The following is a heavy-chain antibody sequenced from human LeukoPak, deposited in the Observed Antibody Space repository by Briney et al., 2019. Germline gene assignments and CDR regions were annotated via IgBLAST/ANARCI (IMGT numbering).Heavy chain of an antibody. D-gene: IGHD6-19*01. Sequence: PGGSLRLSCAASGFTFNNYAMNWVRQAPGKGLVWVSRINSDGSSTSYADSVKGRFTISRDNAKNTLYLQMNSLRADDTAVYYCARALAVAGTGGFDPWGQGTLVTVSS. J-gene: IGHJ5*02. CDR2: INSDGSST. CDR1: GFTFNNYA. V-gene: IGHV3-74*01. CDR3: ARALAVAGTGGFDP.